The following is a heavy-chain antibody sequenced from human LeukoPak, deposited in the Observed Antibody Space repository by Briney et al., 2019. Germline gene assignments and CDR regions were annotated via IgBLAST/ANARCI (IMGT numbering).Heavy chain of an antibody. Sequence: ASVKVSCKASGGTFSSYAISWVRQAPGQGLEWIGSIIPKFATANYAHNFQGRVSIGADESTTTAYMELSSLTFDDTAVYYCAKLGDILTGYPYYFDCWGQGTLVTVSS. V-gene: IGHV1-69*13. CDR3: AKLGDILTGYPYYFDC. CDR1: GGTFSSYA. J-gene: IGHJ4*02. D-gene: IGHD3-9*01. CDR2: IIPKFATA.